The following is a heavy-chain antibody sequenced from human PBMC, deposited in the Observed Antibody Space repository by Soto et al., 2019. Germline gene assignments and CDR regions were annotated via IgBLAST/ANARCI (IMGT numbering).Heavy chain of an antibody. J-gene: IGHJ4*02. D-gene: IGHD1-26*01. CDR1: GYTLTSYG. CDR2: INGGNGDT. V-gene: IGHV1-3*01. CDR3: ARGRSLFRAGATRVNFFDY. Sequence: QVHLVQSGAEVKRPGASVTVSCKASGYTLTSYGVHWVRQAPGDRLEWMGWINGGNGDTILSQKFQGRVTITRATSTNTAYMELSSLRSEDTAVYYCARGRSLFRAGATRVNFFDYWGQGTGVTVSS.